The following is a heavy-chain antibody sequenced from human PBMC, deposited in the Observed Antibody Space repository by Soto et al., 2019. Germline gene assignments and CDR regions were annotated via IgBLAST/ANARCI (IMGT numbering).Heavy chain of an antibody. J-gene: IGHJ4*02. CDR2: IVPIVETS. Sequence: QVQLVQSGAEVRQPASSVKVSCKTSGGTFSSYAISWVRQAPGQGLEWMGGIVPIVETSPYAQKFQGRVTITADESTSTVYMEQSSLRSDDTAVYYCVRVVAIPGYPDNWGQGTLVTVSS. CDR3: VRVVAIPGYPDN. D-gene: IGHD5-12*01. CDR1: GGTFSSYA. V-gene: IGHV1-69*12.